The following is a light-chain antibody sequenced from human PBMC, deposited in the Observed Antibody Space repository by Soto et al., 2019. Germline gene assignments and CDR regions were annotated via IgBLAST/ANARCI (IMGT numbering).Light chain of an antibody. CDR2: EGS. CDR1: QRIGIN. J-gene: IGKJ1*01. Sequence: EIVVTQSPATLSVSPGDRATLSCRASQRIGINLAWYQHKPGQPPSLLIYEGSTRASGVPVRFSGSGSGTDFTLTISSLQSVDFAVYSCQQYHDWPRTFGQGTQVDIK. V-gene: IGKV3-15*01. CDR3: QQYHDWPRT.